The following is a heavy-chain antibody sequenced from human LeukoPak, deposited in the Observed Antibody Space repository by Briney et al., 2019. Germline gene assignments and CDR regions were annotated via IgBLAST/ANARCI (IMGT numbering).Heavy chain of an antibody. CDR1: GFTFSSYG. Sequence: GGSLRLSCAASGFTFSSYGMHWVRQAPGKGLEWVAVISYDGSNKYYADSVKGRFTISRDNSKNTLYLQMNSLRAEDTAVYYCAKNFMGSSDFDYWGQGTLVTVSS. D-gene: IGHD1-26*01. J-gene: IGHJ4*02. CDR3: AKNFMGSSDFDY. V-gene: IGHV3-30*18. CDR2: ISYDGSNK.